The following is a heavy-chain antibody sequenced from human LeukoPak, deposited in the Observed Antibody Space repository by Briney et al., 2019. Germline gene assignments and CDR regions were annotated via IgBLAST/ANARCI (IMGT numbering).Heavy chain of an antibody. CDR3: ARDKRSGYHQYYFDY. CDR2: INHSGST. Sequence: SETLSLTCAVYGGSFSGYYWSWIRQPPGKGLEWIGEINHSGSTNYNPSLKSRVTISVDTSKNQFSLKLSSVTAADTAVYYCARDKRSGYHQYYFDYWGQGTLVTVYS. CDR1: GGSFSGYY. J-gene: IGHJ4*02. D-gene: IGHD3-22*01. V-gene: IGHV4-34*01.